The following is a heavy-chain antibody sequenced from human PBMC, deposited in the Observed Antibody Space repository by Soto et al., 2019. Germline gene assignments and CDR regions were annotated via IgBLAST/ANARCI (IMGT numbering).Heavy chain of an antibody. CDR3: ARCGARRDGYNRGGHGAFDI. CDR1: AFTFSDYG. V-gene: IGHV3-30*19. J-gene: IGHJ3*02. CDR2: ISYDGSNK. D-gene: IGHD5-12*01. Sequence: QVQLVESGGGVVQPGRSLRLSCAASAFTFSDYGMHWVRQAPGKGLEWVAVISYDGSNKYYADSVKGRFTISRDNSKNTLYLQMNSLRAEDTAVYYCARCGARRDGYNRGGHGAFDIWGQGTMVTVSS.